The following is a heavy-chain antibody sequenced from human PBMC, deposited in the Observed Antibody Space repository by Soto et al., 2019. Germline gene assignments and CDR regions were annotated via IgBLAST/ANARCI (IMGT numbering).Heavy chain of an antibody. Sequence: GGSLRLSCAASGFTFSSYWMSWVRQAPGKGLEWVANIKQDGSEKYYVDSVKGRFTISRDNAKNSLYLQMNSLRAEDTAVYYCVRDLYDSSGYSVSYGYWGQGTLVTVSS. CDR1: GFTFSSYW. J-gene: IGHJ4*02. CDR3: VRDLYDSSGYSVSYGY. CDR2: IKQDGSEK. D-gene: IGHD3-22*01. V-gene: IGHV3-7*05.